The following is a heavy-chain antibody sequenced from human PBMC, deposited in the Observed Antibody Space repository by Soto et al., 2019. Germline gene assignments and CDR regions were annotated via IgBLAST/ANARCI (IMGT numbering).Heavy chain of an antibody. D-gene: IGHD3-10*01. V-gene: IGHV3-21*01. J-gene: IGHJ4*02. CDR2: ISSSSSYI. Sequence: GGSLRLSCAASGFIFSSYSMNWVRQAPGKGLEWVSSISSSSSYIYYADSVKGRFTISRDNAKNSLYLQMNSLRAEDTAVYYGARDVAITMVRGVNFDYWGQGTLVTVSS. CDR3: ARDVAITMVRGVNFDY. CDR1: GFIFSSYS.